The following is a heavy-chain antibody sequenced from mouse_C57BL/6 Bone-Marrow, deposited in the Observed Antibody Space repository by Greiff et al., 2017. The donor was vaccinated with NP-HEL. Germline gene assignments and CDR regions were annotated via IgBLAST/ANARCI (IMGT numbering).Heavy chain of an antibody. CDR1: GYTFTSYG. D-gene: IGHD2-5*01. J-gene: IGHJ4*01. Sequence: VQLQESGAELARPGASVKLSCKASGYTFTSYGISWVKQRTGQGLEWIGEIYPRSGNTYYNEKFKGKATLTADKSSSTAYMELRSLTSEDSAVYFCARPDSNYDAMDYWGQGTSVTVSS. CDR2: IYPRSGNT. V-gene: IGHV1-81*01. CDR3: ARPDSNYDAMDY.